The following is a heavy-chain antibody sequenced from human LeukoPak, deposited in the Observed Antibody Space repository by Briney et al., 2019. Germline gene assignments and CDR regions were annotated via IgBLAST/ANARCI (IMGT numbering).Heavy chain of an antibody. J-gene: IGHJ4*02. D-gene: IGHD1-26*01. CDR2: IYTSGST. CDR3: ASSNPSGSYSGFDY. Sequence: SETLSLTCTVSGGSISSYYWSWIRQPPGKGLEWIGRIYTSGSTNYNPSLKSRVTMSVDTSKNQFSLKLSSVTAADTAVYYCASSNPSGSYSGFDYWGQGTLVTVSS. V-gene: IGHV4-4*07. CDR1: GGSISSYY.